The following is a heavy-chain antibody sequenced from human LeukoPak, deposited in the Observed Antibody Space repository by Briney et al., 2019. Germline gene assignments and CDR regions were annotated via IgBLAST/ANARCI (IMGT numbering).Heavy chain of an antibody. J-gene: IGHJ4*02. CDR3: ARWLGANDY. CDR1: GGSISSYY. Sequence: SETLSLTCTVSGGSISSYYWSWIRQPPGKGLEWIGYIYYSGSTNYNPSLKSRVTISVDTSKNQFSLKLSSVTAADTAVYYCARWLGANDYWGQGTLVTVSS. V-gene: IGHV4-59*01. D-gene: IGHD1-26*01. CDR2: IYYSGST.